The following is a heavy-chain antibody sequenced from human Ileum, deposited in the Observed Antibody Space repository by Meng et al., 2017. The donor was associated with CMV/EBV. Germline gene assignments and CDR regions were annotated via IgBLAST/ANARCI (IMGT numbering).Heavy chain of an antibody. CDR2: MNPNNGYT. CDR1: GYTFISND. V-gene: IGHV1-8*03. Sequence: SGYTFISNDINWVRQAPGQGLEWMGWMNPNNGYTDIAQKFQGRVSITRNTATRTVYMQLSSLSSEDTAMYYCVRGKSGGGYDFTFDSWGQGTLVTVSS. CDR3: VRGKSGGGYDFTFDS. D-gene: IGHD5-12*01. J-gene: IGHJ5*01.